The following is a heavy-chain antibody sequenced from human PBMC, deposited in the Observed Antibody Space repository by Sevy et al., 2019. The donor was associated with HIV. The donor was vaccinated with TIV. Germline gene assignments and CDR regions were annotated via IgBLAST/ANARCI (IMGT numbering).Heavy chain of an antibody. J-gene: IGHJ6*02. V-gene: IGHV4-59*02. Sequence: SETLSLTCTVSGGSVSSYFWSWIRQPPGKGLEWIGYIYYSGSTDYNPYLKSRVTISIDTSKNQFSLKLSSVTAADTAVYYCARESPYIAAAGKYYYYNGMDVWGQGTTVTVSS. D-gene: IGHD6-13*01. CDR3: ARESPYIAAAGKYYYYNGMDV. CDR2: IYYSGST. CDR1: GGSVSSYF.